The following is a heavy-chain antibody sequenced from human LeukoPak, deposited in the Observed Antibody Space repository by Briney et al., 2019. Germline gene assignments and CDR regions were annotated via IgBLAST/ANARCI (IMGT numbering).Heavy chain of an antibody. V-gene: IGHV4-39*07. CDR3: AREYSSGWYSFDY. Sequence: SETLSLTCTVSGGSISSSSYYWGWIRQPPGKGLEWIGSIYYSGSTYYNPSLKSRVTISVDTSKNQFSLKLSSVTAADTAVYYCAREYSSGWYSFDYWGQGTLVTVSS. CDR2: IYYSGST. CDR1: GGSISSSSYY. J-gene: IGHJ4*02. D-gene: IGHD6-19*01.